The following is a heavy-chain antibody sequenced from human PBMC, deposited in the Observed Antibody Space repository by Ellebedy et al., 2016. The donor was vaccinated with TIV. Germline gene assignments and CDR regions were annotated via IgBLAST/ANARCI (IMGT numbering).Heavy chain of an antibody. Sequence: GSLRLSCAVSGGSLSDNYWTWIRQPPGKGLEWIGYLYYTGSTNYNPSLKSRVTLSVNTPRNQFSLKLNSVTAADTAVYYCVSSVSVDAFDLWGQGTMVTVSS. CDR3: VSSVSVDAFDL. CDR2: LYYTGST. J-gene: IGHJ3*01. CDR1: GGSLSDNY. D-gene: IGHD3-10*01. V-gene: IGHV4-59*01.